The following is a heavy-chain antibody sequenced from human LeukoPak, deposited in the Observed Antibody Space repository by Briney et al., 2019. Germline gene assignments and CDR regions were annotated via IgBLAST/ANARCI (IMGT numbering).Heavy chain of an antibody. D-gene: IGHD5-18*01. J-gene: IGHJ4*02. V-gene: IGHV3-48*03. CDR2: ISSSGSST. CDR1: GFTFSSYE. Sequence: GGSPRLSCAASGFTFSSYEMNWVRQAPGKGLEWVSYISSSGSSTYYADSVKGRFTISRDNSKNTLYLQMNSLRAEDTAVYYCARGRMDTAMALLHYWGQGTLVTVSS. CDR3: ARGRMDTAMALLHY.